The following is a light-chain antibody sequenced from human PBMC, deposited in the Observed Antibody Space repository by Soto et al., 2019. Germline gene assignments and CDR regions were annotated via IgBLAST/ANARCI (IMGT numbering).Light chain of an antibody. V-gene: IGKV1-39*01. CDR3: QQSYSNPRT. J-gene: IGKJ1*01. CDR1: QSISSY. CDR2: AAT. Sequence: DIQMTQSPSSLSASVGDRVTITCRASQSISSYLNWYQHKPGKAPNLLIYAATTLQSGVPSRFSGSGSGTDFTLTISSLQPEDFETYYCQQSYSNPRTFGQGTNVDIX.